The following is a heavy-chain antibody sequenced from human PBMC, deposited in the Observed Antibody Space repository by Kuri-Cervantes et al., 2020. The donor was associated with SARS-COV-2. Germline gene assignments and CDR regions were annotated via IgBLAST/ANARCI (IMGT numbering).Heavy chain of an antibody. V-gene: IGHV4-31*03. J-gene: IGHJ6*02. CDR2: IYYSGST. CDR3: AGGLRYYYYGMDV. CDR1: GCSISSGGYY. Sequence: TLSLPCTFSGCSISSGGYYWNWIPQHTGKGLEWIGYIYYSGSTYYNPSLRSRVTISVDTSKNQFSLKLSSVTDADTAVYYCAGGLRYYYYGMDVWGQGTTVTVSS.